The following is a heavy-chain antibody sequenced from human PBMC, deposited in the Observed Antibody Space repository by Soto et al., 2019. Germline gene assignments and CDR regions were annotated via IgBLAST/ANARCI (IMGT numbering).Heavy chain of an antibody. Sequence: GGSLRLSCAASGFTFSSYTMNWVRQAPGKGLEWVSAISRDFSTYYADSVKGRFTISRDNAKNSLFLQMSGLRAEDTALYYCGRDYYCSGTSRYPPLDWGQGTLVTVSS. CDR3: GRDYYCSGTSRYPPLD. CDR1: GFTFSSYT. V-gene: IGHV3-21*01. CDR2: ISRDFST. J-gene: IGHJ4*01. D-gene: IGHD2-2*01.